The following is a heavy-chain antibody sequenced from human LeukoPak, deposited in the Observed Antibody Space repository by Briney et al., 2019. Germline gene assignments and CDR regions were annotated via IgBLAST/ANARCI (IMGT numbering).Heavy chain of an antibody. CDR2: ISWNSGSI. CDR3: AKSYGDYALDY. J-gene: IGHJ4*02. Sequence: GGSLRLSCAASGFTSDDYAMHWVRQAPGKGLEWVSGISWNSGSIGYAASVRGRFTISRDNAKNSLYLQMNSLRAEDMALYYCAKSYGDYALDYWGQGTLVTVSS. V-gene: IGHV3-9*02. D-gene: IGHD4-17*01. CDR1: GFTSDDYA.